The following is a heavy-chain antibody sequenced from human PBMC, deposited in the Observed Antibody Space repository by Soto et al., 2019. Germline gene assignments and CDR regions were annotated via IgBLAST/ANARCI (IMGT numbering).Heavy chain of an antibody. D-gene: IGHD1-7*01. CDR1: GFTFSDYY. V-gene: IGHV3-11*01. CDR2: ISSRGRTI. CDR3: ARDRRSITGTTYYYYMAV. J-gene: IGHJ6*03. Sequence: QVQLVESGGGLVKPGGSLRLSCAASGFTFSDYYMSWIRQAPGKGLEWVSYISSRGRTIYYADSVKGRFTISRDNGKNSLYMQMNSRRAEDTAVYYCARDRRSITGTTYYYYMAVSGKGTTVTVSS.